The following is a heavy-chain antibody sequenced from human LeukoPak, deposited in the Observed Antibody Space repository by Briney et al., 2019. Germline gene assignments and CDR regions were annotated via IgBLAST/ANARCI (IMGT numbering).Heavy chain of an antibody. Sequence: PGGSLRLSCAASGFTFSSYWMSWVRQAPGKGLEWVANIKQDGSEKYYVDSVKGRFTISRDNAKNSLYLQMNSLRAEDTAVYYCARVSGATSYYYYYGMDVWGQGTTVTVSS. CDR2: IKQDGSEK. CDR1: GFTFSSYW. D-gene: IGHD1-26*01. V-gene: IGHV3-7*01. J-gene: IGHJ6*02. CDR3: ARVSGATSYYYYYGMDV.